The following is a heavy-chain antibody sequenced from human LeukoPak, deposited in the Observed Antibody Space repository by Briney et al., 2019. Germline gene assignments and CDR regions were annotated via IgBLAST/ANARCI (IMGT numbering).Heavy chain of an antibody. V-gene: IGHV3-23*01. Sequence: RGSLRLSCAASGFTFSSYAMSWVRQAPGKGLEWVSGINDSGGSTYYADSVKGRFTISRDNSKNTVYLQMNSLRAEDTAVYYCAKTMGSSWYGFDYWGQGTLVTVSS. CDR3: AKTMGSSWYGFDY. CDR2: INDSGGST. CDR1: GFTFSSYA. J-gene: IGHJ4*02. D-gene: IGHD6-13*01.